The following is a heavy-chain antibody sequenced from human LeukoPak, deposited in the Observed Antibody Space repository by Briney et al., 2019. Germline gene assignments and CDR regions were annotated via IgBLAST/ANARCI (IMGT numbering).Heavy chain of an antibody. V-gene: IGHV4-59*01. CDR2: IYYSGST. CDR3: ARDRARGDAFDI. J-gene: IGHJ3*02. CDR1: GGSISSYY. Sequence: SETLSLTCTVSGGSISSYYWSWIRQPPGKGLEWIGYIYYSGSTNYNPSLKCRVTISVDTSKNQFSLKLSSVTAADTAVYYCARDRARGDAFDIWGQGTMVTVSS.